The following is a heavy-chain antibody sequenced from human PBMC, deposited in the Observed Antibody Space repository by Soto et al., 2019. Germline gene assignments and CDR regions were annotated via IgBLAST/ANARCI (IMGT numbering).Heavy chain of an antibody. CDR1: GFTFSSYG. D-gene: IGHD1-26*01. CDR2: ISYDGSNK. CDR3: AKDDGYSGYDYVMDV. Sequence: GGSLRLSCAASGFTFSSYGMHWVRQVPGKGLEWVAVISYDGSNKYYADSVKGRFTISRDNSKNTLYLQMNSLRAEDTAVYYCAKDDGYSGYDYVMDVWGQGTTVTVYS. J-gene: IGHJ6*01. V-gene: IGHV3-30*18.